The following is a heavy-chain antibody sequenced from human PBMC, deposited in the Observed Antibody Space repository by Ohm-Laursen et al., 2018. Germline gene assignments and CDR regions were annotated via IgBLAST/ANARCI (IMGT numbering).Heavy chain of an antibody. CDR2: ISSSGSTI. CDR1: GFTFSDYY. Sequence: SPRLSCAASGFTFSDYYMSWIRQAPGKGLEWVSYISSSGSTIYYADSVKGRFTISRDNARNSMYLQMNSLKTEDTAVYYCTTGIFGVVINYYYGMNVWGQGTTVTVSS. J-gene: IGHJ6*02. V-gene: IGHV3-11*01. D-gene: IGHD3-3*01. CDR3: TTGIFGVVINYYYGMNV.